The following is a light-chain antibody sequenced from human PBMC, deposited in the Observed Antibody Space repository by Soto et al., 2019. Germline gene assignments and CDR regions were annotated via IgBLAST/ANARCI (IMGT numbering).Light chain of an antibody. CDR2: GAS. CDR1: QCVRSN. J-gene: IGKJ1*01. Sequence: EIVMTQSPATLSVSPGERATLSCRASQCVRSNLAWYQQKPGQAPRLLIYGASTRATGIPARFSGSGSGTEFTLTISSLQSEDLATYYCQQYNNYFWAFGQGTRVEIK. CDR3: QQYNNYFWA. V-gene: IGKV3-15*01.